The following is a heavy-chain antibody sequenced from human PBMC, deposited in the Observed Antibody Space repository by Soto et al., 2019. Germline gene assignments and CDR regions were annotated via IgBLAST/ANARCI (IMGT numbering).Heavy chain of an antibody. CDR3: ARLVVVSPVANA. J-gene: IGHJ5*02. CDR1: GGSINTNNYY. V-gene: IGHV4-39*01. D-gene: IGHD2-15*01. Sequence: QLQLQESGPGPVKPSGTLSLICTVSGGSINTNNYYWGWVRQPPGKGLEWIGSVFYNGTTYYSPSLKSRVTISLATSRTQFSLKLKSVTAADTAVYYCARLVVVSPVANAWGQGTLVTVSS. CDR2: VFYNGTT.